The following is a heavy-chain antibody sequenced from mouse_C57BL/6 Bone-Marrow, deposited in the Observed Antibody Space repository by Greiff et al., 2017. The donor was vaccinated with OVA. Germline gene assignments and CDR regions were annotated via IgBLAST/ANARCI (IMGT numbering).Heavy chain of an antibody. CDR2: IDPETGGT. CDR1: GYTFTDYE. V-gene: IGHV1-15*01. Sequence: VQLQQSGAELVRPGASVTLSCKASGYTFTDYEMHWVKQTPVHGLEWIGAIDPETGGTAYYQKYKGKAILTADKSSSTAYLERRSLTSEDSAVYYCTRGYSNYYAMDYWGQGTSVTVSS. CDR3: TRGYSNYYAMDY. D-gene: IGHD2-5*01. J-gene: IGHJ4*01.